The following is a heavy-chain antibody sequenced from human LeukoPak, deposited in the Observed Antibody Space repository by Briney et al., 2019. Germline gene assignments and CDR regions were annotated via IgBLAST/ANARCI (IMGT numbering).Heavy chain of an antibody. V-gene: IGHV1-46*01. CDR1: LYTFTSYG. Sequence: ASVNVSCKPSLYTFTSYGISWVRQAPGPPREWMGLINPSGSSTLYAQKFQGRVTMTRDMSTNTDYMELSSLRSEDTAVYYCSRDNAVGDIAWWFDRWGKGTLVTVPS. J-gene: IGHJ5*02. D-gene: IGHD3-9*01. CDR3: SRDNAVGDIAWWFDR. CDR2: INPSGSST.